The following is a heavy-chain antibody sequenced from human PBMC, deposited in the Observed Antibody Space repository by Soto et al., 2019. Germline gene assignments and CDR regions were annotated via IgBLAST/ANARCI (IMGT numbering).Heavy chain of an antibody. D-gene: IGHD6-6*01. CDR3: TPSSIPGRYYYYGMDV. Sequence: PGGSLRLSCAASGFTFSGSAMHWVRQASGKGLEWVGRIRSKANSYATAYAASVKGRFTISRDDSRNTAYLQMNSLKTEDTAVYYCTPSSIPGRYYYYGMDVWGQGTTVTVSS. J-gene: IGHJ6*02. V-gene: IGHV3-73*01. CDR2: IRSKANSYAT. CDR1: GFTFSGSA.